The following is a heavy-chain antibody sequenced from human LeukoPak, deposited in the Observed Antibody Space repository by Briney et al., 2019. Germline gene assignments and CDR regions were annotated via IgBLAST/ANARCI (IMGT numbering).Heavy chain of an antibody. J-gene: IGHJ6*03. CDR2: ISSSGSTI. CDR3: ARLVVVAATGGYYMDV. CDR1: GFTFSSYA. Sequence: GGSLRLSCAASGFTFSSYAMSWVRQAPGKGLEWVSYISSSGSTIYYADSVKGRFTISRDNAKNSLYLQMNSLRAEDTAVYYCARLVVVAATGGYYMDVWGKGTTVTVSS. D-gene: IGHD2-15*01. V-gene: IGHV3-48*04.